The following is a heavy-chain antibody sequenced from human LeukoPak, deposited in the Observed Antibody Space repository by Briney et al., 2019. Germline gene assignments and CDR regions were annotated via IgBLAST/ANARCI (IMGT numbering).Heavy chain of an antibody. V-gene: IGHV3-23*01. CDR2: ISGSGGST. Sequence: PGGSLRLSCAASGFTFSSYTMSWVRQAPGKGLEWVSAISGSGGSTYYADSVKGRFTISRDNSKNTLYLQMNSLRAEDTAVYYCALDREYQLPRDDYWGQGTLVTVSS. D-gene: IGHD2-2*01. CDR1: GFTFSSYT. CDR3: ALDREYQLPRDDY. J-gene: IGHJ4*02.